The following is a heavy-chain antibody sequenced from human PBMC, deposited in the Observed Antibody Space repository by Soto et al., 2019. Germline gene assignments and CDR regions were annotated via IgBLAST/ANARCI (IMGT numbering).Heavy chain of an antibody. J-gene: IGHJ5*02. CDR2: ISSSSSTI. CDR3: ARVPIWSGYYGLPGIGNWLDP. V-gene: IGHV3-48*02. Sequence: LRLSCAASGFTFSSYSMNWVRQAPGKGLEWVSYISSSSSTIYHADSVKGRFTISRDNAKNSLYLQMNSLRDEDTAVYYCARVPIWSGYYGLPGIGNWLDPWGQGTLVTVSS. D-gene: IGHD3-3*01. CDR1: GFTFSSYS.